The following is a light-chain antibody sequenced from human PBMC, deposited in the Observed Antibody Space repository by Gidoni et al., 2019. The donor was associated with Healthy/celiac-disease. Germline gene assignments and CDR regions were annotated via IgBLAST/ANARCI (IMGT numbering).Light chain of an antibody. CDR1: NLGDKY. J-gene: IGLJ2*01. CDR3: QAWDSSSAV. Sequence: SYELTQTPSVSVSPVQTASITCSGDNLGDKYACWYQQKPGQSPVLVLYQDSKRPSGIPERFSGSNSGNTATLTISGTQAMDEADYYCQAWDSSSAVFGGGTKLTVL. CDR2: QDS. V-gene: IGLV3-1*01.